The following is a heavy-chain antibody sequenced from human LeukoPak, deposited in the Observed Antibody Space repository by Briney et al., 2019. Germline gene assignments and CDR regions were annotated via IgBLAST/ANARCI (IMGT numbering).Heavy chain of an antibody. CDR2: MNPNSGNT. Sequence: ASVKVSCKTSGYTFTGYYMHWVRQAPGQGLEWMGWMNPNSGNTGYAQKFQGRVTITTDESTSTAYMELSSLRSEDTAVYYCASSQKLAVAGPLDYWGQGTLVTVSS. J-gene: IGHJ4*02. V-gene: IGHV1-8*03. CDR3: ASSQKLAVAGPLDY. CDR1: GYTFTGYY. D-gene: IGHD6-19*01.